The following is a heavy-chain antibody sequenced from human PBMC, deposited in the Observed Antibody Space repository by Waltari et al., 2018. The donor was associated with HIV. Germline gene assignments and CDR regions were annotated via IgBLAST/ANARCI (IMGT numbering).Heavy chain of an antibody. Sequence: QVQLVESGGGVVQPGRSLRLSCAASSFIFSSYGMHWVRQAPGKGLDWVAGISYDGRNKYYADSVKGRFTISRDNSKNMWYLQMNSLRAEDTAVYYCAKEETRVYSSSSYDYYYGMDVWGQGTTVTVSS. CDR1: SFIFSSYG. CDR3: AKEETRVYSSSSYDYYYGMDV. J-gene: IGHJ6*02. V-gene: IGHV3-30*18. CDR2: ISYDGRNK. D-gene: IGHD6-13*01.